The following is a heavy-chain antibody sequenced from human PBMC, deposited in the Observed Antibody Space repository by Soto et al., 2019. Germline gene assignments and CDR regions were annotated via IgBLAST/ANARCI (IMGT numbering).Heavy chain of an antibody. CDR1: GFTFSTYV. D-gene: IGHD3-10*01. V-gene: IGHV3-33*01. CDR3: ARAITLVRGVPGDYYYGLDV. CDR2: IWSDGSNK. Sequence: GESLKISCAASGFTFSTYVMHWVRQAPGKGLEWVAVIWSDGSNKYYADSVKGRFTISRDNSKNTLYLQMSSLRADDTAVYYCARAITLVRGVPGDYYYGLDVWGQGTTVTVSS. J-gene: IGHJ6*02.